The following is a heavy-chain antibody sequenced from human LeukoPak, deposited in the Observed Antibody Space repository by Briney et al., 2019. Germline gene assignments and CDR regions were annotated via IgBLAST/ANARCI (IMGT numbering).Heavy chain of an antibody. CDR2: IYPGDSDT. D-gene: IGHD6-19*01. J-gene: IGHJ4*02. CDR1: GYSFTSYC. Sequence: GESLKISCKGSGYSFTSYCIGWVRQMPGKGLEWMGIIYPGDSDTRYSPSFQGQVTISADKSISTAYLQWSSLKASDTAMYYCARSITSTQWLVDYWGQGTLVTVSS. CDR3: ARSITSTQWLVDY. V-gene: IGHV5-51*01.